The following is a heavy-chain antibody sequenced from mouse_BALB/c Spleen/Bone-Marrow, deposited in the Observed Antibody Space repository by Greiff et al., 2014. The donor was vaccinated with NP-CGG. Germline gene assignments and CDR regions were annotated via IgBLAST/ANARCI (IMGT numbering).Heavy chain of an antibody. CDR2: IDPANGNT. J-gene: IGHJ4*01. D-gene: IGHD2-14*01. V-gene: IGHV14-3*02. CDR3: AQGYDWAMDY. CDR1: GFNIKDNY. Sequence: VQLQQSGAELVKPGASVKLSCTASGFNIKDNYMHWVKQRPEQGLEWIGRIDPANGNTKYDPKFQGKATITADTSSNTAYLQLNSLTSEDTAVYYCAQGYDWAMDYWGQGTSVTVSS.